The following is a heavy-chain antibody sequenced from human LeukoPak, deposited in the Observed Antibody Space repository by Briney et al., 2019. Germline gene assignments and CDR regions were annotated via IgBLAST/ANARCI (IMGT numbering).Heavy chain of an antibody. CDR2: ISGSGGST. D-gene: IGHD2-2*02. CDR3: AKGHCSSTSCYSGLMSD. CDR1: GFTFSSYA. V-gene: IGHV3-23*01. J-gene: IGHJ4*02. Sequence: GGSLRLSCAASGFTFSSYAMSWVRQAPGKGLEWVSAISGSGGSTYYADSVKGRFTISRDNSKNTLYLQMNSLRAEDTAVYYCAKGHCSSTSCYSGLMSDWGQGTLVTVSS.